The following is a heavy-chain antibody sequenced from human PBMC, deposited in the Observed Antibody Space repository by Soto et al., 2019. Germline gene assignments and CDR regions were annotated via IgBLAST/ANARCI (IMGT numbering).Heavy chain of an antibody. D-gene: IGHD1-26*01. J-gene: IGHJ4*02. CDR1: GFTFSNYA. Sequence: GGSLRLSCAASGFTFSNYAMSWIRQAPGKGLEWVSTIRETGNTYYADSVRGRFATSRDNSENTLYLQMSSLRAEDTAVYYCAKQQMGVIRALDYWGQGTLVTVAS. V-gene: IGHV3-23*01. CDR2: IRETGNT. CDR3: AKQQMGVIRALDY.